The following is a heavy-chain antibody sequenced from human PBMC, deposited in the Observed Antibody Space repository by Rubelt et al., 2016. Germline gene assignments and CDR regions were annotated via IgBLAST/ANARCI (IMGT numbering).Heavy chain of an antibody. Sequence: GGGLVQPGGSLRLSCAASGFTVSSNYMSWVRQAPGKGLEWVSLIYSGGATYYADSVKGRFTISRDNSENTLYLQMNNLGAEDTAVYYCAREGRGRYGMDVWGQGTTVTVSS. V-gene: IGHV3-66*01. CDR3: AREGRGRYGMDV. J-gene: IGHJ6*02. CDR2: IYSGGAT. CDR1: GFTVSSNY. D-gene: IGHD3-16*01.